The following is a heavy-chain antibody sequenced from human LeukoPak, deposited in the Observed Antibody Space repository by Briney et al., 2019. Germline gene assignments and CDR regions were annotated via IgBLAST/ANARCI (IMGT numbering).Heavy chain of an antibody. CDR3: ARSLRGGRNRDPGGY. J-gene: IGHJ4*02. Sequence: PSETLSLTCTVSGGSISSGGYYWSWIRQHPGKGLEWIGYIYYSGSTYYNPSLRSRVTISVDTSKNQFSLKLSSVTAADTAVYYCARSLRGGRNRDPGGYWGQGTLVTVSS. CDR2: IYYSGST. V-gene: IGHV4-31*03. D-gene: IGHD2-15*01. CDR1: GGSISSGGYY.